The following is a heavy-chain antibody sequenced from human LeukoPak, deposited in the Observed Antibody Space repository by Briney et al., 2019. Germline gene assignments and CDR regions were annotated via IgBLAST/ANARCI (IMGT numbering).Heavy chain of an antibody. CDR3: ASFARPQAGPTGQVDY. J-gene: IGHJ4*02. V-gene: IGHV4-34*01. CDR1: GGSFSGYY. Sequence: SETLSLTCAVYGGSFSGYYWSWIRQPPGKGLEWIGEINHSGSTNYNPSLKSRVTISVDTSKNQFSLKLSSVTAADTAVYYCASFARPQAGPTGQVDYWGQGTLVTVSS. D-gene: IGHD1-1*01. CDR2: INHSGST.